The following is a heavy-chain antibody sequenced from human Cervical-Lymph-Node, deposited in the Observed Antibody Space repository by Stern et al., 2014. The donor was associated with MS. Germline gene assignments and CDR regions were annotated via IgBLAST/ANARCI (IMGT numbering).Heavy chain of an antibody. J-gene: IGHJ4*02. V-gene: IGHV3-21*01. D-gene: IGHD4-17*01. CDR1: GFTFSHYS. CDR2: ISNNSTHT. CDR3: ARARVGDYARSPHLDS. Sequence: EVQLVESGGGLVKPGESLSLSCDASGFTFSHYSINWVRQAPGTGLEWISSISNNSTHTYYADSVEGRFTISRDSAKDSVSLHMVSLRAEDTAVYYCARARVGDYARSPHLDSWGQGTLVTVSS.